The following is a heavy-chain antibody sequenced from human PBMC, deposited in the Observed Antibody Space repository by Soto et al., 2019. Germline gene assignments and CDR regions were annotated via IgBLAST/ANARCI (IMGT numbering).Heavy chain of an antibody. Sequence: AGGSLRLSCAASGFTFSNYAMHWVRQAPGKGLEWVAVISYDGSNKYYADSVKGRFTISRDNSKNTLYLQMNSLRAEDTAVYYCAREYYDFWSGYYGYRPAGPFDYWGQGTLVTVSS. CDR2: ISYDGSNK. V-gene: IGHV3-30-3*01. CDR1: GFTFSNYA. D-gene: IGHD3-3*01. J-gene: IGHJ4*02. CDR3: AREYYDFWSGYYGYRPAGPFDY.